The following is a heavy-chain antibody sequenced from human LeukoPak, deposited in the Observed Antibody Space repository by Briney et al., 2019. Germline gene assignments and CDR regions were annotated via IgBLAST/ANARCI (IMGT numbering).Heavy chain of an antibody. CDR2: INTNGANT. J-gene: IGHJ6*02. Sequence: GGSLRLSCSASGFTFKSYAMHWVRQAPGKGLEYVSSINTNGANTYYADSVKGRFTISRDNSRNTVYVQMNSLTPEDTAVYYCAKAEDCSCTSCYFYGMDVWGQGTTVTVSS. V-gene: IGHV3-64*05. CDR3: AKAEDCSCTSCYFYGMDV. D-gene: IGHD2-2*01. CDR1: GFTFKSYA.